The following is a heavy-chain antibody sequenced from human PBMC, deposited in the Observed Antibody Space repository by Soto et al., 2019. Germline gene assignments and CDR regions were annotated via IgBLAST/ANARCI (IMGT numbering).Heavy chain of an antibody. CDR2: IYYSGST. V-gene: IGHV4-30-4*01. D-gene: IGHD3-22*01. CDR3: AREGYYDSSGYLVY. J-gene: IGHJ4*02. CDR1: GGSISSGDYY. Sequence: SETLSLTCTVSGGSISSGDYYWSWIRQPPGKGLEWIGYIYYSGSTYYNPSLKSRVTISVDTSKNQFSLKLSSVTAADTAVYYCAREGYYDSSGYLVYWGQGTLVTVPQ.